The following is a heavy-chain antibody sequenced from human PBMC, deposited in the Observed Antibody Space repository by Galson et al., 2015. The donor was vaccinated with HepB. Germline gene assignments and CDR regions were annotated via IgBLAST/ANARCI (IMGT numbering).Heavy chain of an antibody. J-gene: IGHJ4*02. Sequence: SLRLSCAASGFTFSSYSMNWVRQAPGKGLEWVSYISSSSSTIYYADSVKGRFTISRDNAKNSLYLQMNSLRAEDTAVYYCAREGFSSGHAGIFDCWGQGALVTVSS. CDR1: GFTFSSYS. CDR3: AREGFSSGHAGIFDC. V-gene: IGHV3-48*01. D-gene: IGHD3-22*01. CDR2: ISSSSSTI.